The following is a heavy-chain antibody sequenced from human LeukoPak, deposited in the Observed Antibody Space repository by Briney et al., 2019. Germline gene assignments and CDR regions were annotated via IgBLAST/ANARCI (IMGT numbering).Heavy chain of an antibody. D-gene: IGHD3-22*01. CDR3: ARDLAVGGYYSDY. Sequence: GGSLRLSCAASGFTVSSNYMSWVRQAPGKGLEWVSVIYSGGSTYYADSVKGRFTISRDNSKDTLYLQMNSLRAEDTAVYYCARDLAVGGYYSDYWGQGTLVTVSS. V-gene: IGHV3-53*01. J-gene: IGHJ4*02. CDR1: GFTVSSNY. CDR2: IYSGGST.